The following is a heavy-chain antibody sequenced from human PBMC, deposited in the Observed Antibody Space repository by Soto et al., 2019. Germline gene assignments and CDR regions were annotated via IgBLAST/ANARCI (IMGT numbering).Heavy chain of an antibody. CDR2: IVYSEST. Sequence: QVQLQESGPGLVRPSQTLSLTCTVSGGSISSVGYYWSWIRQHPGKGLEWIGYIVYSESTYYNPFLKSRVTISVDTSTNQFSLKLSSVTAADTAVYYCAGLSGSEGRFDYWGQGTMVTVSS. V-gene: IGHV4-31*03. CDR1: GGSISSVGYY. J-gene: IGHJ4*02. D-gene: IGHD1-26*01. CDR3: AGLSGSEGRFDY.